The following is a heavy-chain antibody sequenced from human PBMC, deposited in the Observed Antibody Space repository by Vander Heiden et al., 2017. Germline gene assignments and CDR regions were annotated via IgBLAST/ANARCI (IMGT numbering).Heavy chain of an antibody. Sequence: QGQLVQSGAEVKKPGASGKVSCKAAGYTFTSCDINWVRQTTGQGLEWMGWMNPNSGNTGYAQKFQGRVTMTRNTSISTAYMELSSLRSEDTAVYYCARVTVVDAFDIWGQGTMVTVSS. D-gene: IGHD2-15*01. J-gene: IGHJ3*02. CDR1: GYTFTSCD. CDR3: ARVTVVDAFDI. CDR2: MNPNSGNT. V-gene: IGHV1-8*01.